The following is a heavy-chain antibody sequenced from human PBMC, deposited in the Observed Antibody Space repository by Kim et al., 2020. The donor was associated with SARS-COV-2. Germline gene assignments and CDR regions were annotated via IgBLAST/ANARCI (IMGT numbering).Heavy chain of an antibody. CDR1: GFTFSSYG. CDR2: ISYDGSNK. Sequence: GGSLRLSCAASGFTFSSYGMHWVRQAPGKGLEWVAVISYDGSNKYYADSVKGRFTISRDNSKNTLYLQMNSLRAEDTAVYYCRAGAAAGSYYYYGMDVWGQGTTVTVSS. V-gene: IGHV3-30*03. J-gene: IGHJ6*02. CDR3: RAGAAAGSYYYYGMDV. D-gene: IGHD6-13*01.